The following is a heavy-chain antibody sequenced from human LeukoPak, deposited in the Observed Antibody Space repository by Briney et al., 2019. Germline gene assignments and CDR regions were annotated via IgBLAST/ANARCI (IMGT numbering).Heavy chain of an antibody. J-gene: IGHJ4*02. V-gene: IGHV3-30*18. CDR3: AKEAGGNPGNDY. D-gene: IGHD4-23*01. CDR1: GFTFSSYG. Sequence: PGGSPRLSCAASGFTFSSYGMHWVRQAPGKGLEWVAVISYDGSNKYYADSVKGRFTISRDNSKNTLYLQMNSLRAEDTAVYYCAKEAGGNPGNDYWGQGTLVTVSS. CDR2: ISYDGSNK.